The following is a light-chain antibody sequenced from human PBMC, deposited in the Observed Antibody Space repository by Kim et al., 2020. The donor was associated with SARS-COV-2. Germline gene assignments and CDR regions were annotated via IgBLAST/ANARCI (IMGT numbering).Light chain of an antibody. CDR2: DSS. V-gene: IGKV3-11*01. Sequence: SLSPGEKATLSCRAGQSISTFLAWYQQRLGQAPKLLIYDSSKRAAGVPARFSASGSGTDFTLTISSLEPDDFATYYCQQRYSWPRTFGQGTKLEI. J-gene: IGKJ1*01. CDR3: QQRYSWPRT. CDR1: QSISTF.